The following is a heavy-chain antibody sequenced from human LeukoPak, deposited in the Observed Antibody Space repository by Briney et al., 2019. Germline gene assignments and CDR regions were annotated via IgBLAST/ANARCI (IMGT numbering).Heavy chain of an antibody. CDR1: GFTLRSYG. D-gene: IGHD1-26*01. Sequence: SGGSLRLSCAASGFTLRSYGMHGARQAPGKGLGWVAVIWYDGSNKYYADSVKGRFTISRDNSKNTLYLQMNSLRAEDTAVYYCAKGRGATSTTLYYFDYWGQGTLVTVSS. V-gene: IGHV3-33*06. CDR2: IWYDGSNK. J-gene: IGHJ4*02. CDR3: AKGRGATSTTLYYFDY.